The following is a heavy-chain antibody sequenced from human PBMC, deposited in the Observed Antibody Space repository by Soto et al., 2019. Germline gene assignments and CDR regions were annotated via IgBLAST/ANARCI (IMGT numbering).Heavy chain of an antibody. CDR1: GYTFRHFG. CDR2: ISTDNGNT. J-gene: IGHJ4*02. CDR3: TRDAKYYDILTGYFVNDY. V-gene: IGHV1-18*01. D-gene: IGHD3-9*01. Sequence: QAQLMQSGAEVKKPGASVKVSCKASGYTFRHFGISWVRQAPGQGLEWLGWISTDNGNTKYARNFHDRVTMTNDTATTTAYMELRSLRSDDTAVYYCTRDAKYYDILTGYFVNDYWGQGTLVTVSS.